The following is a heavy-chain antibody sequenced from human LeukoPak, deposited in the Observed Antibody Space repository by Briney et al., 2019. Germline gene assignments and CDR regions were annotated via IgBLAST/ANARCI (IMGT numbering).Heavy chain of an antibody. Sequence: SETLSLTCAVYGGSFSGYYWSWIRQPPGKGLEWIGEINHSGSTNYNPSLKSRVTISVDTSKNQFSLKLSSATAADTAVYYCARVRMVRGVIRWFDPWGQGTLVTVSS. J-gene: IGHJ5*02. CDR3: ARVRMVRGVIRWFDP. D-gene: IGHD3-10*01. CDR1: GGSFSGYY. V-gene: IGHV4-34*01. CDR2: INHSGST.